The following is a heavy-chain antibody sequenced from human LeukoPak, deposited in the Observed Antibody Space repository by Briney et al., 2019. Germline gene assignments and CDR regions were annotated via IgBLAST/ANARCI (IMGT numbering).Heavy chain of an antibody. CDR2: IYENGGTT. J-gene: IGHJ4*02. CDR1: GFTVSSNY. CDR3: AKDFRIGYSAHFDY. Sequence: GGSLRLSCAASGFTVSSNYMSWVRQAPEKGLEFVSGIYENGGTTYYADSVKGRFSISRDNSKNTLYLQMDSLRGEDTAVYYCAKDFRIGYSAHFDYWGQGALVTVSS. V-gene: IGHV3-53*01. D-gene: IGHD2-21*01.